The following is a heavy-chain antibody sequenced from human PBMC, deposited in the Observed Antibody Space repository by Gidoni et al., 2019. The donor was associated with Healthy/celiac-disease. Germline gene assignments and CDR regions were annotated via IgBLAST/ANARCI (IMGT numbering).Heavy chain of an antibody. J-gene: IGHJ3*02. V-gene: IGHV3-23*01. CDR3: AKSKFTDYYDSSGYYLSAFDI. D-gene: IGHD3-22*01. CDR2: ISGSGGST. CDR1: GFTFSSYA. Sequence: EVQLLESGGGLVQPGGSLRLSCAASGFTFSSYAMSWVRQAPGKGLEWVSAISGSGGSTYYADSVKGRFTISRDNSKNTLYLQMNSLRAEDTAVYYCAKSKFTDYYDSSGYYLSAFDIWGQGTMVTVSS.